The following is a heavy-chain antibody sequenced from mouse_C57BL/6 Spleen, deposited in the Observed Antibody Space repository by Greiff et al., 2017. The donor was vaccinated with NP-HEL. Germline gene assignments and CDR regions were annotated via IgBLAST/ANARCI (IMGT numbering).Heavy chain of an antibody. CDR3: ARRKDFDY. J-gene: IGHJ2*01. CDR1: GYSFTDYN. CDR2: INPNYGTT. V-gene: IGHV1-39*01. Sequence: VQLQQSGPELVKPGASVKISCKASGYSFTDYNMNWVKQSNGKSLEWIGVINPNYGTTSYIQQFKGKATLTVDQSSSTAYMQLNSLEDEESAVYYSARRKDFDYWGQGTTLTVSS.